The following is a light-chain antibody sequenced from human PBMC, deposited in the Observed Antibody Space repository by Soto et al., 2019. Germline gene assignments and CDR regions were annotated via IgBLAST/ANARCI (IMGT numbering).Light chain of an antibody. V-gene: IGLV1-40*01. CDR1: SSNIGAGFD. Sequence: QSVLTQPPSVSGAPGQRVTISCTGNSSNIGAGFDVHWYQQLPGTAPKLLIYDNSNRPSGVPDRFSGSKSGTSASLAITGLQAEDGTDYYCQSYDSRLSAVVFGGGTKLTAL. J-gene: IGLJ2*01. CDR3: QSYDSRLSAVV. CDR2: DNS.